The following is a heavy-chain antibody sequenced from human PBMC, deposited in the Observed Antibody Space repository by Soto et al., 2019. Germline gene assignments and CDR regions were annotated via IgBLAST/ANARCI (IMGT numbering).Heavy chain of an antibody. J-gene: IGHJ6*02. CDR3: ARDVGTVGATASYYYYGMDV. CDR1: GYTFTGYY. Sequence: ASVKVSCKASGYTFTGYYMHWVRQAPGQGLEWMGWINPNSGGTNYAQKFQGWVTMTRDTSISTAYMELSRLRSDDTAVYYCARDVGTVGATASYYYYGMDVWGQGTTVT. CDR2: INPNSGGT. D-gene: IGHD1-26*01. V-gene: IGHV1-2*04.